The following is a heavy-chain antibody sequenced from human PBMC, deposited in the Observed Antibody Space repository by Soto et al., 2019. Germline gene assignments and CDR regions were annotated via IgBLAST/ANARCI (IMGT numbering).Heavy chain of an antibody. Sequence: PWGSLRLSCAASGFTFSSYSMNWVRQAPGKGLEWVSYISSSSSTIYYADSVKGRFTISRDNAKNSLYLQMNSLRAEDTAVYYCARANYYGSPGDFDYWGQGTLVTVSS. CDR1: GFTFSSYS. J-gene: IGHJ4*02. CDR2: ISSSSSTI. V-gene: IGHV3-48*01. CDR3: ARANYYGSPGDFDY. D-gene: IGHD3-10*01.